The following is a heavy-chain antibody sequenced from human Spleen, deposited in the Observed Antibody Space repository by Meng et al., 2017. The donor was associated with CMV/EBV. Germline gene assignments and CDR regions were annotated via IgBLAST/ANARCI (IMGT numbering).Heavy chain of an antibody. V-gene: IGHV3-9*01. CDR3: ARGDYGMDV. CDR1: GFTFDDHA. Sequence: SLKISCGASGFTFDDHAMHWVRQAPGKGLEWVSAISWNSGSIGYVESVKGRFTISRDNAKNSLYLQMNSLRAEDTALYYCARGDYGMDVWGQGTTVTVSS. CDR2: ISWNSGSI. J-gene: IGHJ6*02.